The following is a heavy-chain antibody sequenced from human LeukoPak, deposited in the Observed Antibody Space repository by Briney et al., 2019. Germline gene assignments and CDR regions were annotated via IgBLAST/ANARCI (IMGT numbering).Heavy chain of an antibody. CDR3: ARDPRGITIFGVVIIKGWFDP. CDR1: GYTFTNYG. J-gene: IGHJ5*02. V-gene: IGHV1-18*01. Sequence: GASVKVSCKASGYTFTNYGISWVRQAPGQGLEWMGWISAYNGNTNYAQKLQGRVTMTTDTSTSTAYMELRSLRSEDTAVYYCARDPRGITIFGVVIIKGWFDPWGQGTLVTVSS. D-gene: IGHD3-3*01. CDR2: ISAYNGNT.